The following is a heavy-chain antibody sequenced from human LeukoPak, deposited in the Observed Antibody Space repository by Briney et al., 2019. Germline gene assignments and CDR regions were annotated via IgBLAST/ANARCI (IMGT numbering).Heavy chain of an antibody. J-gene: IGHJ6*02. CDR3: AKHLRATNTYLFYGLDV. D-gene: IGHD2-8*01. Sequence: GGSLRPSCEVSGFSFEDYDMHWVRQPPGKGLEWVTSINDNGDKTDYADSVKGRFTVSRDNAKKSLYLQMNSLRPEDTALYYCAKHLRATNTYLFYGLDVWGPGTTVTVSS. V-gene: IGHV3-9*01. CDR2: INDNGDKT. CDR1: GFSFEDYD.